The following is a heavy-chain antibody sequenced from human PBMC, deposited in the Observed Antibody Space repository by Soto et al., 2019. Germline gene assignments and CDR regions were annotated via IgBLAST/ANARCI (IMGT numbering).Heavy chain of an antibody. CDR1: GFSLSRYG. CDR2: LRSDGIKT. Sequence: QVQMVESGGGVVQPGGSLRLSCTASGFSLSRYGLHWVRQAPGKGLEWVAGLRSDGIKTSYTDSVKGRFTISRDTSKNMLYLQMNSLGAEDTAVYYCARDLNYWSLLIDHWGQGTLVTVSS. V-gene: IGHV3-33*01. D-gene: IGHD2-8*02. CDR3: ARDLNYWSLLIDH. J-gene: IGHJ4*02.